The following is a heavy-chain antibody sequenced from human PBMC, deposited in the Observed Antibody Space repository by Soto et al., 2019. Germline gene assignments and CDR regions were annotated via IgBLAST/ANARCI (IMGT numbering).Heavy chain of an antibody. CDR1: VGSFSGYY. V-gene: IGHV4-34*01. J-gene: IGHJ4*01. D-gene: IGHD3-10*01. Sequence: QVQLQQWGAGLLKPSETLSLTCAVYVGSFSGYYWNWICEPPGKGLEWMGEISHSGRTNYNPYLKIRVTLSVDTSKNQFALKLSTVTAADTAVYYCARGSGRIFDYWGHGTRVTVSS. CDR2: ISHSGRT. CDR3: ARGSGRIFDY.